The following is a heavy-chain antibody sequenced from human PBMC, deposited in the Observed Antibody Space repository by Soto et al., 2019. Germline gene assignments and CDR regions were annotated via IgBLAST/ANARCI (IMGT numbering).Heavy chain of an antibody. J-gene: IGHJ4*02. D-gene: IGHD6-13*01. CDR2: IYYSGST. Sequence: PSETLSLTCTVSGGSISSYYWGWIRQPPGKGLEWIGSIYYSGSTYYNPSLKSRVTISVGTSKNQFSLKLSSVTAADTAVYYCARPIAAAGTVFDYWGQGTLVTVSS. V-gene: IGHV4-39*01. CDR3: ARPIAAAGTVFDY. CDR1: GGSISSYY.